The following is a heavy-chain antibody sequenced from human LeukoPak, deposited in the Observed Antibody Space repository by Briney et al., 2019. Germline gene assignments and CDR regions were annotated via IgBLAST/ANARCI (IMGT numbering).Heavy chain of an antibody. J-gene: IGHJ5*02. CDR1: GYTFTGYY. CDR2: INPNSGGT. V-gene: IGHV1-2*02. Sequence: ASVKVSCKASGYTFTGYYMHWVRQAPGQGLEWMGWINPNSGGTNYAQKFQGRVTMTRDTSISTAYMELSRLRSDDTAVYYCARAGTVTITFGGGKRNWFDPWGQGTLVTVSS. D-gene: IGHD3-16*01. CDR3: ARAGTVTITFGGGKRNWFDP.